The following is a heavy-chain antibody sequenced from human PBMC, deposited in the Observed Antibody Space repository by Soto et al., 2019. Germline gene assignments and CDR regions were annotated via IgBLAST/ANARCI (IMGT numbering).Heavy chain of an antibody. CDR3: ISDSYSAMIVVLFAY. J-gene: IGHJ4*01. D-gene: IGHD3-22*01. CDR1: GFTFSNAW. CDR2: IKSKTDGGTT. Sequence: GGSLRLSCAASGFTFSNAWINWVRQAPGKGLEWVGRIKSKTDGGTTDFAAPVKGRFAISRDDSKDMVYLQMNSLKTEDTGIYYCISDSYSAMIVVLFAYSGRGSLVTVSS. V-gene: IGHV3-15*07.